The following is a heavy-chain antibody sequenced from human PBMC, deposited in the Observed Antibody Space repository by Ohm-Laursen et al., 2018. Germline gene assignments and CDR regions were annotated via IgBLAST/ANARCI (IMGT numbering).Heavy chain of an antibody. CDR3: ARIGYSSSSFDY. CDR2: INWNSATL. V-gene: IGHV3-9*01. Sequence: SSLRLSCAASGFSFDDYAMHWVRQAPGKGLEWVSGINWNSATLDYADSVKGRFTISRDNAKNSQYLQVNSLRDEDTAVYYCARIGYSSSSFDYWGQGTLVTVSS. CDR1: GFSFDDYA. J-gene: IGHJ4*02. D-gene: IGHD6-6*01.